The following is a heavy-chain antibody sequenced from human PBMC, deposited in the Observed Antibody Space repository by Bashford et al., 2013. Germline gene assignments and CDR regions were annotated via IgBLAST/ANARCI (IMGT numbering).Heavy chain of an antibody. CDR2: LWDDGING. CDR1: GFTFSTFG. D-gene: IGHD2-2*01. V-gene: IGHV3-33*08. Sequence: GSLRLSCVASGFTFSTFGMHWVRQVPGKGLEWLAMLWDDGINGYSADSVKGRFTISRDNAKNSTHLQIDSLRVEDTAVYYCARERGGYCSTTTCSRALDIWGHGTMVTVSS. J-gene: IGHJ3*02. CDR3: ARERGGYCSTTTCSRALDI.